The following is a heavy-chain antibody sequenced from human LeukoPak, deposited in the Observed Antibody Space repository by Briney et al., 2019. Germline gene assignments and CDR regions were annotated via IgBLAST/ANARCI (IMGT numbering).Heavy chain of an antibody. Sequence: SETLSLTCTVSGGSISSYYWSWIRQPPGKGLGRIGYIYYSGSTNYNPSLKSRITISVDTSKNQFSLKLSSVTAADTAVYYCARESGDYVWGSYHNWFDPWGQGTLVTVSS. V-gene: IGHV4-59*01. CDR1: GGSISSYY. D-gene: IGHD3-16*02. J-gene: IGHJ5*02. CDR2: IYYSGST. CDR3: ARESGDYVWGSYHNWFDP.